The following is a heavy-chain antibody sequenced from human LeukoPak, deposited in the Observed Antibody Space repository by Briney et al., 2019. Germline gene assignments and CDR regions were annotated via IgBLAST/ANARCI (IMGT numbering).Heavy chain of an antibody. CDR2: INPNSGGT. CDR3: ARDMSEFSGATLDY. Sequence: GASVKVSCKASGYTFTGYYMHWVRQAPGQGLEWMGWINPNSGGTNYAQKFQGRVTMTRDTSISTAYMELSRLRSDDTAVYYCARDMSEFSGATLDYWGQGTLVTVSS. D-gene: IGHD1-26*01. CDR1: GYTFTGYY. J-gene: IGHJ4*02. V-gene: IGHV1-2*02.